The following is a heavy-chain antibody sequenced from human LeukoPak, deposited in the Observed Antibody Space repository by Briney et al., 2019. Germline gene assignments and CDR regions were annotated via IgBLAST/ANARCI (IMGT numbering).Heavy chain of an antibody. J-gene: IGHJ4*02. D-gene: IGHD4-17*01. Sequence: PSETLSLTCTVSGGSFSRVGYFWSWIRQRAGKGLEWIGRIYTNGDTNYNPSLKSRVTMSVDTSTNQFSLKLSSVTAADTAVYYCARERRDDYVSFDYWGQGTLVSVSS. CDR2: IYTNGDT. V-gene: IGHV4-61*02. CDR3: ARERRDDYVSFDY. CDR1: GGSFSRVGYF.